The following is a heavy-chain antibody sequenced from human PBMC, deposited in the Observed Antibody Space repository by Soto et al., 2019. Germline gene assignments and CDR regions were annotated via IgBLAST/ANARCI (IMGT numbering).Heavy chain of an antibody. CDR1: GFTFSSYG. CDR2: IWYDGSNK. CDR3: ARETLYSSGWYVGGDAFDI. D-gene: IGHD6-19*01. V-gene: IGHV3-33*01. Sequence: GGSLRLSCAASGFTFSSYGMHWVRQAPGKGLEWVAVIWYDGSNKYYADSVKGRFTISRDNSKNTLYLQVNSLRAEDTAVYYCARETLYSSGWYVGGDAFDIWGQGTMVTVSS. J-gene: IGHJ3*02.